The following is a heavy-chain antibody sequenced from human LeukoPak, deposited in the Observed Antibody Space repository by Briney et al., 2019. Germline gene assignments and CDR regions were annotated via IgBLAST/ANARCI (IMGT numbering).Heavy chain of an antibody. CDR1: GFTFSSYE. D-gene: IGHD6-25*01. Sequence: GGSLRLSCSASGFTFSSYEMNWVRQAPGKGLEWISYIIGSGDIMYYADSVKGRFTISRDNGKNSLFLQMNSLTADDTAVYYCARERTTLVSATTIGAYWGQGTLVTVSS. CDR2: IIGSGDIM. V-gene: IGHV3-48*03. CDR3: ARERTTLVSATTIGAY. J-gene: IGHJ4*02.